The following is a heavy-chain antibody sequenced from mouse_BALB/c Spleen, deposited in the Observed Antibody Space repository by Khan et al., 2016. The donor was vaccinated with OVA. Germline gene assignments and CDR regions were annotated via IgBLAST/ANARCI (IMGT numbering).Heavy chain of an antibody. V-gene: IGHV1-5*01. D-gene: IGHD2-4*01. CDR1: GYGFTSYW. J-gene: IGHJ2*01. CDR2: IYPGISDT. CDR3: TRSYDSYYFDY. Sequence: VQLQQSGTVLARPGASVKMSCKASGYGFTSYWMHWVTQRPGQGLEWIGAIYPGISDTRYNQKFKGKAKLTAVTSASTAYMELSSLTNEDSAVYYGTRSYDSYYFDYWGQGTTLTVSS.